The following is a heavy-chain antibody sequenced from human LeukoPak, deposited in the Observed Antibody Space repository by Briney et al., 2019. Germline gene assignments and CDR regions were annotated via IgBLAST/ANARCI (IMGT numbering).Heavy chain of an antibody. Sequence: PGRSLRLSCAASGFTFDDFAMHWVRQAPGKGLEWVSGVSWNSPSIVYADSVKGRFTISRDNAKNSLYLQMNSLRAEDMALYYCAKLDGYANWGQGTLVTVSS. CDR1: GFTFDDFA. D-gene: IGHD5-24*01. V-gene: IGHV3-9*03. CDR3: AKLDGYAN. J-gene: IGHJ4*02. CDR2: VSWNSPSI.